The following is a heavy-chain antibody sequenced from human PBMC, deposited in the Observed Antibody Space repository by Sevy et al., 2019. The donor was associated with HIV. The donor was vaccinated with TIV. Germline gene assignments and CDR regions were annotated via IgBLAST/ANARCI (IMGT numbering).Heavy chain of an antibody. J-gene: IGHJ4*02. CDR1: GFTFNNYA. D-gene: IGHD3-10*02. CDR3: AKEKEMSMYYFHS. Sequence: GGSLRLSCAASGFTFNNYAMNWVRQAPGKGLEWVSVISGSGSYTHYADSVKGRFTISRDTSKNTLYLQMNSLRAEDTAVYYCAKEKEMSMYYFHSWGQGTLVTVSS. V-gene: IGHV3-23*01. CDR2: ISGSGSYT.